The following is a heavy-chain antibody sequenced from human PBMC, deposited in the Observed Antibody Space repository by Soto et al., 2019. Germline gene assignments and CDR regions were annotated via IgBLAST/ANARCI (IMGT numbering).Heavy chain of an antibody. CDR3: TRADRLSNGGSYT. V-gene: IGHV3-7*01. CDR1: GFTFSSRW. Sequence: GGSLRLSCAASGFTFSSRWMSWVRQVPGKGLAWVANINQDGNEQQYVDSVKGRFTISRDNAKNSLYLQMNSLRGEDTAMYYCTRADRLSNGGSYTWGQGTPVTVSS. D-gene: IGHD2-15*01. CDR2: INQDGNEQ. J-gene: IGHJ5*02.